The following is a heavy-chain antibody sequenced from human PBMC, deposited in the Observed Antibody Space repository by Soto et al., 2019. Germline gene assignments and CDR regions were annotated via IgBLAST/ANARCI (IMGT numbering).Heavy chain of an antibody. J-gene: IGHJ3*02. V-gene: IGHV1-69*13. CDR3: ARGEYYYDSSGYYPPNAFDI. CDR1: GGTFSSYA. D-gene: IGHD3-22*01. Sequence: GASVKVSCKASGGTFSSYAISWVRQAPGQGLEWMGGIIPIFGTANYAQKFQGRVTITADESTSTAYMELSSLRFEDTAVYYCARGEYYYDSSGYYPPNAFDIWGQGTMVTVSS. CDR2: IIPIFGTA.